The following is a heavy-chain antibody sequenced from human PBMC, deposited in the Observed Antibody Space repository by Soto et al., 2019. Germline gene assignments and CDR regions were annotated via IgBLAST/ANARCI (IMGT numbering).Heavy chain of an antibody. Sequence: GGSLRLSCGASGFNFGAFGMNWVRQAPGKGLEWVSSITLSSLYIYYADSVKGRFTVSRDNAKNSLYLDMKSLTVDDTAVYYCARDMKSVRFWGTNGFDPWGQGTLVTVSS. CDR2: ITLSSLYI. CDR3: ARDMKSVRFWGTNGFDP. V-gene: IGHV3-21*01. D-gene: IGHD3-16*01. CDR1: GFNFGAFG. J-gene: IGHJ5*02.